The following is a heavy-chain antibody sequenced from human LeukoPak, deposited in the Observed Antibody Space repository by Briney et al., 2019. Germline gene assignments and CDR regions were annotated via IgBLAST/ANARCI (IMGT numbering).Heavy chain of an antibody. V-gene: IGHV3-21*01. CDR1: GFTFSSYG. J-gene: IGHJ4*02. CDR3: ARVGSVDTAMVVDY. Sequence: GGSLRLSCAASGFTFSSYGMNWVRQAPGKGLEWVSSISSSSSYIYYADSVKGRFTISRDNAKNSLHLQMNSLRAEDTAVYYCARVGSVDTAMVVDYWGQGTLVTVSS. D-gene: IGHD5-18*01. CDR2: ISSSSSYI.